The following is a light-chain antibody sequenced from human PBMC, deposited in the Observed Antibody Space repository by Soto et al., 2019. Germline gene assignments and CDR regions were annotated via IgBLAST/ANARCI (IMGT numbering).Light chain of an antibody. J-gene: IGLJ1*01. V-gene: IGLV2-14*01. CDR2: EVR. Sequence: QSALTQPASVSGSPGHSITISCTGTSSDVGVYNYVSWYQQHPGKAPKLLIYEVRNRPSGVSNRFSGSKSGNTASLTISGLQAEDEADYYCSSYTGSSTHVFGTGTKLTVL. CDR1: SSDVGVYNY. CDR3: SSYTGSSTHV.